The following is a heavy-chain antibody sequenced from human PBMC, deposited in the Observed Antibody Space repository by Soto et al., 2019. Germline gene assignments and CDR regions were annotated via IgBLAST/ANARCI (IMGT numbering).Heavy chain of an antibody. CDR3: ARHSGVAEDGTD. CDR1: GYSFTTNW. D-gene: IGHD6-13*01. Sequence: PWDSLKISCKGSGYSFTTNWIGWVRQICGKDLELMGVIYPGDSDTRYSPSFQGQVAISAKKSINTAYLQWSRLKASDTAMYYCARHSGVAEDGTDWGQGTLVTVSS. V-gene: IGHV5-51*01. J-gene: IGHJ1*01. CDR2: IYPGDSDT.